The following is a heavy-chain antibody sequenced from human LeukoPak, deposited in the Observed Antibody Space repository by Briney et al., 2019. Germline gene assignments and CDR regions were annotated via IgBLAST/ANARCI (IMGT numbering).Heavy chain of an antibody. Sequence: ASVKVSCKASGYTFTSYFMNWVRQAPGQGLEWMGWINTNTGNPTYAQGFTGRFVFSLDTSVSTAYLQINSLKAEDTAVYYCARDISQDGQLWTYYYYYYMDVWGKGTTVTVSS. CDR3: ARDISQDGQLWTYYYYYYMDV. D-gene: IGHD5-18*01. CDR2: INTNTGNP. J-gene: IGHJ6*03. V-gene: IGHV7-4-1*02. CDR1: GYTFTSYF.